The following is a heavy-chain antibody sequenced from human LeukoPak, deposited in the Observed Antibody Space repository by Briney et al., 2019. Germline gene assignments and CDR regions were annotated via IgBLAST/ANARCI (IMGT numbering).Heavy chain of an antibody. CDR3: ARFVLPYYYGSGSHYFDY. J-gene: IGHJ4*02. D-gene: IGHD3-10*01. CDR2: INYSGST. V-gene: IGHV4-34*01. CDR1: GGSISSYY. Sequence: SETLSLTCTVSGGSISSYYWSWIRQPPGKGLEWIGEINYSGSTNYNPSLKSRVTISVDRSKTQFSLKLSSVTAADTAVYYCARFVLPYYYGSGSHYFDYWGQGTLVTVSS.